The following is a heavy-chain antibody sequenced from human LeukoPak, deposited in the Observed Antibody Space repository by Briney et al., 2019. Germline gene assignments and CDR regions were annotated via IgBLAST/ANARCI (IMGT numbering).Heavy chain of an antibody. CDR1: GFTVSSNY. J-gene: IGHJ4*02. Sequence: EGSLRLSCAASGFTVSSNYMSWVRQAPGKGLEWVSVIYSGGSTYYADSVKGRFTISRDNSKNTLYLQMNSLRAEDTAVYYCAGVRYGDYVACDYWGQGTLVTVSS. CDR2: IYSGGST. CDR3: AGVRYGDYVACDY. V-gene: IGHV3-66*01. D-gene: IGHD4-17*01.